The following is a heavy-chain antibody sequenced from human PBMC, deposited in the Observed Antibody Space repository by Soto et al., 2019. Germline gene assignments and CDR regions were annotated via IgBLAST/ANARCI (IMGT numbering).Heavy chain of an antibody. V-gene: IGHV1-69*13. J-gene: IGHJ5*02. Sequence: SVKVSCKASGGTFSSYAISWVRQAPGQGLEWMGGIIPIFGTANYAQKFQGRVTITADESTSTAYMELSSLRSEDTAVYYCARAHAYYYGSGSYNYEDNWFDPPGPAPLVTVS. CDR2: IIPIFGTA. CDR1: GGTFSSYA. D-gene: IGHD3-10*01. CDR3: ARAHAYYYGSGSYNYEDNWFDP.